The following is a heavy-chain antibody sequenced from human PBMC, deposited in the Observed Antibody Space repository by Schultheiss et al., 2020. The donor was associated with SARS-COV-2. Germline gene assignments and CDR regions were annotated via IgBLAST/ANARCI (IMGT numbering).Heavy chain of an antibody. J-gene: IGHJ6*03. V-gene: IGHV6-1*01. CDR1: GDSVSTVTAA. CDR2: TYYRSKWYN. D-gene: IGHD3-16*01. Sequence: SQTLSLTCVVSGDSVSTVTAAWNWIRQSPSRGLEWLGRTYYRSKWYNEYAMSVKSRIIINPDTSKNQFSLQLNSVTPEDTAVYYCARMIGYVDVWGKGTTVTVSS. CDR3: ARMIGYVDV.